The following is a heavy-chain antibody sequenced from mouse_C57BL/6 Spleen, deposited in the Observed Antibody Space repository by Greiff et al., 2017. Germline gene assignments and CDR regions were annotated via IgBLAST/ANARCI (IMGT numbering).Heavy chain of an antibody. CDR1: GYAFSSSW. V-gene: IGHV1-82*01. CDR2: IYPGDGDT. Sequence: QVQLQQSGPELVKPGASVKISCKASGYAFSSSWMNWVKQRPGKGLEWIGPIYPGDGDTNYKGKFKGKATLTTDKSSSTAYMQLSSLTSEYSGVYFCARWGDAMDYRGQGPSVTFAS. J-gene: IGHJ4*01. CDR3: ARWGDAMDY.